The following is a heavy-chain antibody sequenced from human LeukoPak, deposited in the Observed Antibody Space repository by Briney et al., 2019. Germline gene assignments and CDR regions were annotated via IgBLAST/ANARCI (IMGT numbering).Heavy chain of an antibody. CDR2: ITSTSRYI. J-gene: IGHJ3*02. CDR1: GFTFSSYT. CDR3: ARAVAGPDYDAFDI. V-gene: IGHV3-21*01. Sequence: GGSLRLSCAASGFTFSSYTMNWVRQAPGKGLEWVSSITSTSRYIYYADSVKGRFTISRDNAKNSLYLQMNSLRAEDTAVYYCARAVAGPDYDAFDIWGQGTMVTVSS. D-gene: IGHD6-19*01.